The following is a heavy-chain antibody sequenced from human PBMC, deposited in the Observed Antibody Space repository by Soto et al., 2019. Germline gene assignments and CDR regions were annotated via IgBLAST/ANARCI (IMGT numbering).Heavy chain of an antibody. D-gene: IGHD6-13*01. Sequence: GGSLRLSCAASGFTFSSYAMHWVRQAPGKGLEWVAVISYDGSNKYYADSVKGRFTISRDNSKNTLYLQMNSLRAEDTAVYYCARDPAVPSSWYPGWGWFDPWGQGTLVTVSS. CDR3: ARDPAVPSSWYPGWGWFDP. CDR2: ISYDGSNK. CDR1: GFTFSSYA. J-gene: IGHJ5*02. V-gene: IGHV3-30-3*01.